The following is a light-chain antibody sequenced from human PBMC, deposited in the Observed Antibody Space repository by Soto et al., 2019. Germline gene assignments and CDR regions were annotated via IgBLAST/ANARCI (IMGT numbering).Light chain of an antibody. V-gene: IGKV3-20*01. CDR1: QSVISDY. CDR2: GAT. CDR3: QQYVSSIT. J-gene: IGKJ5*01. Sequence: ETVLTQSPGTRSLSPGETATLSCRASQSVISDYLAWYQQKPDQAPRLVIYGATSRATGISDRFSGSGSGTDFTLTISRLEPEDFAVYYCQQYVSSITFGQGTRLEIK.